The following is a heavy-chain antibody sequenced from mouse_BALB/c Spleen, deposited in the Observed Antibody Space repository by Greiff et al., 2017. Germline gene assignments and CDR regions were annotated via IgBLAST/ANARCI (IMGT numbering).Heavy chain of an antibody. D-gene: IGHD3-1*01. CDR3: ASGAFPSMDY. V-gene: IGHV14-3*02. CDR2: IDPANGNT. Sequence: EVKLVESGAELVKPGASVKLSCTASGFNIKDTYMHWVKQRPEQGLEWIGRIDPANGNTKYDPKFQGKATITADTSSNTAYLQLSSLTSEDTAVYYCASGAFPSMDYWGQGTSVTVSS. CDR1: GFNIKDTY. J-gene: IGHJ4*01.